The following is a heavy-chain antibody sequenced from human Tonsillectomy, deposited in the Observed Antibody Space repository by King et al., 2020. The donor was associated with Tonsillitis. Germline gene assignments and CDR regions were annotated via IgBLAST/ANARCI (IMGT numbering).Heavy chain of an antibody. CDR1: GFTFSSYA. CDR2: ISDDGGSK. J-gene: IGHJ4*02. D-gene: IGHD5-12*01. Sequence: VQLVESGGGVVQPGRSLRLSCAASGFTFSSYAMHWVRQAPGKGLEWVAAISDDGGSKYYANSVKGRFTISRDNSKNTLYLQMNSLRAEDTAVYYCATLSTSGPYFFDYWGQGTLLTVSS. CDR3: ATLSTSGPYFFDY. V-gene: IGHV3-30-3*01.